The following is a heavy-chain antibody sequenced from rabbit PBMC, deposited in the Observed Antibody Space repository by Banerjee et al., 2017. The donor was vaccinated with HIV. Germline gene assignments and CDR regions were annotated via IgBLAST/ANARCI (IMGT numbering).Heavy chain of an antibody. CDR2: IYAGSGST. D-gene: IGHD4-1*01. CDR3: ARSSVSSGWGNNL. CDR1: GFDLNNYYY. J-gene: IGHJ4*01. Sequence: QSLEESGGDLVKPGASLTLTCKASGFDLNNYYYMCWVRQAPGKGLEWIACIYAGSGSTYYASWAKGRFTISKTSSTTVTLQMTSLTAADTATYFCARSSVSSGWGNNLWGQGTLVTVS. V-gene: IGHV1S40*01.